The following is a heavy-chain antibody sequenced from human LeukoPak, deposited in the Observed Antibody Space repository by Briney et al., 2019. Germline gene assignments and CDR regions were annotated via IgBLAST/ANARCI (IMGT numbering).Heavy chain of an antibody. J-gene: IGHJ5*02. CDR1: GGTFSSYA. Sequence: ASVKVSCKASGGTFSSYAISWVRQAPGQGLQWMGRIIPILGIANYAQKFQGRVTITADKSTSTAYMELSGLRSEDTAVYYCARASMVRGENWFDPWGQGTLVTVSS. D-gene: IGHD3-10*01. V-gene: IGHV1-69*04. CDR3: ARASMVRGENWFDP. CDR2: IIPILGIA.